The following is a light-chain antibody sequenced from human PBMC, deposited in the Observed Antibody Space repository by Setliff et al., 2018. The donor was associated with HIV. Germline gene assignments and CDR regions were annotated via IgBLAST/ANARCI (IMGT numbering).Light chain of an antibody. J-gene: IGLJ1*01. V-gene: IGLV2-23*02. CDR2: EVT. CDR1: SSDVGSYKL. CDR3: CSYAGNYV. Sequence: QSVLTQPASVSGSPGQSITISCTAPSSDVGSYKLVSWYQQYPGKAPKIMIYEVTKRPSGVSNRFSGSKSGNTASLTISGLQAEDEADYYCCSYAGNYVFGTGTKVTV.